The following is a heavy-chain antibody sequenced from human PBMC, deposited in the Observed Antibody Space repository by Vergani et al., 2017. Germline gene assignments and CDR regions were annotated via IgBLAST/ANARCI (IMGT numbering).Heavy chain of an antibody. CDR3: ARGWIPFPRYTYLDY. CDR2: INPSGGST. D-gene: IGHD1-1*01. V-gene: IGHV1-46*01. CDR1: GYTFTSYY. J-gene: IGHJ4*02. Sequence: QVQLVQSGAEVKKPGASVKVSCKASGYTFTSYYMHWVRQAPGQGLEWMGIINPSGGSTSYAQKFQGRVTMTRNTSISTAYMELSSLRSEDTAVYYCARGWIPFPRYTYLDYWGQGTLVTVSS.